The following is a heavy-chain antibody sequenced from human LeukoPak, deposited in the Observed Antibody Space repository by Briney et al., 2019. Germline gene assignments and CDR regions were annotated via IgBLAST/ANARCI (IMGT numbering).Heavy chain of an antibody. CDR3: ALLCGGDCLQGRDY. V-gene: IGHV1-2*02. D-gene: IGHD2-21*02. CDR2: INPNSGGT. J-gene: IGHJ4*02. CDR1: GYTFTGYY. Sequence: ASVKVSCKASGYTFTGYYMHWVRQAPGQGLEWMGWINPNSGGTNYAQKFQGRVTMTRDTSISTAYVELSRLRSEDTAVYYCALLCGGDCLQGRDYWGQGTLVTVSS.